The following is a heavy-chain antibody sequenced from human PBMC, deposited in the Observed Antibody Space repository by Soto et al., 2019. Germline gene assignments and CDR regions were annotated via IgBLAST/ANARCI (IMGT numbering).Heavy chain of an antibody. J-gene: IGHJ3*02. D-gene: IGHD3-22*01. V-gene: IGHV4-31*03. CDR2: IYYSGST. CDR3: ARDYYDSSGYESDAFDI. CDR1: GGSISSGGYY. Sequence: QVQLQESGPGLVKPSQTLSLTCTVSGGSISSGGYYWSWIRQHPGKGLEWIGYIYYSGSTYYNPSLKSRVTISVDTSKTQFALKLSSVTAADTAVYYCARDYYDSSGYESDAFDIWGQGTMVTVSS.